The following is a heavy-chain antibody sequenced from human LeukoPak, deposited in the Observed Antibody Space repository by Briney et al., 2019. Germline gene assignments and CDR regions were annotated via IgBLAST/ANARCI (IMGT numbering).Heavy chain of an antibody. CDR2: INHSGST. D-gene: IGHD1-26*01. CDR3: ARSGSYSGPYVY. CDR1: GGSFSGYY. Sequence: SETLSLTCAVYGGSFSGYYWSWIRQPPGKGLEWIGEINHSGSTNYNPSLKSRITMSVDTSKNQFSLKLSSVTAADTAVYYCARSGSYSGPYVYWGQGTVVTVSS. J-gene: IGHJ4*02. V-gene: IGHV4-34*10.